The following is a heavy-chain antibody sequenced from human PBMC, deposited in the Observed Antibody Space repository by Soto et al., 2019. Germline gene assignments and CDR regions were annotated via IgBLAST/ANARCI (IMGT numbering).Heavy chain of an antibody. CDR3: ARDSGSRWYGPIDY. Sequence: QVQLVESGGGVVQPGRSLRLSCAASGFTFTSHGMHWVRQAPGKGLEWVAVLWYDGTNKYHADSVKGRFTISRDNSKNTLYLQMNSLRAEDPDIYYCARDSGSRWYGPIDYWGQGTLVTVSS. CDR2: LWYDGTNK. CDR1: GFTFTSHG. J-gene: IGHJ4*02. V-gene: IGHV3-33*01. D-gene: IGHD6-13*01.